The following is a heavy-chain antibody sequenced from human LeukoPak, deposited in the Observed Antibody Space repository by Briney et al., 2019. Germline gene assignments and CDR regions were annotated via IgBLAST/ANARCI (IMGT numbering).Heavy chain of an antibody. J-gene: IGHJ4*02. Sequence: SVKVSCKASGGTLRSYAISWVRQAPGQGLEWMGRIIPILGIANYAQKFQGRVTITADKSTSTAYMELSSLRSEDTAVYYCGVYSSGWSPLDYWGQGTLVTVSS. V-gene: IGHV1-69*04. CDR1: GGTLRSYA. CDR3: GVYSSGWSPLDY. D-gene: IGHD6-19*01. CDR2: IIPILGIA.